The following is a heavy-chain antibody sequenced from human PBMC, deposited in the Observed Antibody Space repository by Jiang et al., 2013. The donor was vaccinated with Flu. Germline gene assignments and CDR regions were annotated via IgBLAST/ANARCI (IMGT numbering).Heavy chain of an antibody. CDR1: GFTFSTYE. CDR2: ISSRGTTR. D-gene: IGHD2-8*01. Sequence: RLSCAASGFTFSTYEMNWVRQVPGKGLEWVAYISSRGTTRDYADSVKGRFTIARDNAKNSLYLQMNSLRAEDMAVYYCVREGNCTNTTCSMDSGFDSWGQGTLVTVSS. J-gene: IGHJ4*02. CDR3: VREGNCTNTTCSMDSGFDS. V-gene: IGHV3-48*03.